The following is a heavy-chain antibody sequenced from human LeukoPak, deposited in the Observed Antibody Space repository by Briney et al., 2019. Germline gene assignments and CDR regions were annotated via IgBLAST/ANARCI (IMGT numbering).Heavy chain of an antibody. J-gene: IGHJ4*02. D-gene: IGHD7-27*01. V-gene: IGHV3-23*01. CDR1: GFAFNIYG. CDR2: ISGSGGNT. Sequence: GRSLTLSWAPSGFAFNIYGMSWVRQAPGKGLEWVSAISGSGGNTYYADSVKGRFTISRDNSKNTLYLQMNSLRAEDTALYYCAKDRTWGLDYWGQGTLVTVSS. CDR3: AKDRTWGLDY.